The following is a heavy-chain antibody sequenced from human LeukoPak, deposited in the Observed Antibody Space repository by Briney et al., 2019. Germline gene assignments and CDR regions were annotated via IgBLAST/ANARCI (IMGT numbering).Heavy chain of an antibody. CDR2: IYHSGST. J-gene: IGHJ4*02. Sequence: PSETLSLTCTVSGGSISSFYWNWIRQPPGKGLEWIGYIYHSGSTKYNPSLKSRITISVDTSKNQFSLEVSSVTAADTAVYYCARGGYSGLDYSIWGQGTLVTVSS. V-gene: IGHV4-59*01. CDR3: ARGGYSGLDYSI. CDR1: GGSISSFY. D-gene: IGHD5-12*01.